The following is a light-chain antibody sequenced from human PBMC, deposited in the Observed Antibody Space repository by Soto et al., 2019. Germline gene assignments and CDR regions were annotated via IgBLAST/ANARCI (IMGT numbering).Light chain of an antibody. CDR2: DVS. Sequence: QSVLTQPASVSGSPGQSITISCTGTSSDVGGYNYVSWYQQHPGKAPKLMIYDVSNRPSGVSNRFSGSKSGNTASLTISGLQAEDEADYYCSSYTSSSTLYAFGTGTNVTVL. V-gene: IGLV2-14*01. CDR3: SSYTSSSTLYA. J-gene: IGLJ1*01. CDR1: SSDVGGYNY.